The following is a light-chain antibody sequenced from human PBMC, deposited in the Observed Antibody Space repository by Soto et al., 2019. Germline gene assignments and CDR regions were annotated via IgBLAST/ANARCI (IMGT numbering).Light chain of an antibody. CDR3: QHVRTTPST. CDR1: QNINNS. V-gene: IGKV1-39*01. Sequence: DIQMTQSPSSLSASEGGRVTITCRASQNINNSLNWYQQKPGQAPKFLIYVASSLLSGVPSSFTGRGSETDFTLSISDLQRGDFATYSCQHVRTTPSTFGQGTKLEIK. J-gene: IGKJ2*01. CDR2: VAS.